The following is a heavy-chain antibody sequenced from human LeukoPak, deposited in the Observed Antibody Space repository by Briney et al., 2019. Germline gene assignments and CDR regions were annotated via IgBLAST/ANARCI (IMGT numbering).Heavy chain of an antibody. CDR2: IKNDGTVK. D-gene: IGHD4-17*01. CDR1: GFTFSYHW. Sequence: GGSLRLSCAASGFTFSYHWMTWVRQAPGKGLEWVANIKNDGTVKNYVDSVKGRFTISRDNAKNTLYLQMNSLRAEDTAVYYCARDYHYGDYFGYAFDIWGQGTMVTVSS. J-gene: IGHJ3*02. V-gene: IGHV3-7*01. CDR3: ARDYHYGDYFGYAFDI.